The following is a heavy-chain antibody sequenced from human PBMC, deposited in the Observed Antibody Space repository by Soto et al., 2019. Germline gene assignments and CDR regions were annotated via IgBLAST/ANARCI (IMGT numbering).Heavy chain of an antibody. V-gene: IGHV4-39*01. J-gene: IGHJ4*02. CDR3: VYSGSDYVSYFDD. Sequence: SETLSLTCTVPDGSFSSRSYFWGWIRQPPGKGLEWIGSIHYSGNTYYNPSLKSRVTTSVDTSKNQFSLKLSSVTAADTAVYYCVYSGSDYVSYFDDWGQGILVTVSS. D-gene: IGHD5-12*01. CDR1: DGSFSSRSYF. CDR2: IHYSGNT.